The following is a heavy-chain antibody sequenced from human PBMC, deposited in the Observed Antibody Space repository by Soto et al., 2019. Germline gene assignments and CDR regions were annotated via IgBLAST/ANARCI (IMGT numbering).Heavy chain of an antibody. V-gene: IGHV1-46*01. D-gene: IGHD2-15*01. Sequence: ASVKVSCKASGYTFTSYYMHWVRQAPGQGLEWMGIINPSGGSTSYAQKFQGRVTMTRDTSTSTVYMELSSLRSEDTAVYYCARAHGSDIVVVVADLDAFDIWGQGTMVTVSS. CDR1: GYTFTSYY. CDR3: ARAHGSDIVVVVADLDAFDI. CDR2: INPSGGST. J-gene: IGHJ3*02.